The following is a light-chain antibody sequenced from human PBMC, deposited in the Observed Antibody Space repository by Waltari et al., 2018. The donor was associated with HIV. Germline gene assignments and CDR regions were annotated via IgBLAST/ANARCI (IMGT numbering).Light chain of an antibody. V-gene: IGLV2-23*02. Sequence: QSALTQPASVSGSPGQSITISCTGTSSDVGSYNVVSWYQQHPGKAPKLMIYEVTKRPSGVSNSFSGSKSGNTASLTISGLQAEDEADYYCCSYAGRSTHVFGTGTKVTVL. CDR2: EVT. CDR3: CSYAGRSTHV. J-gene: IGLJ1*01. CDR1: SSDVGSYNV.